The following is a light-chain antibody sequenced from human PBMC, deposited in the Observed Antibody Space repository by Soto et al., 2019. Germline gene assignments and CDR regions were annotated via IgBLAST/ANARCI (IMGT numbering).Light chain of an antibody. CDR1: QSVSSCY. J-gene: IGKJ2*01. CDR3: QQYGNSPYT. V-gene: IGKV3-20*01. CDR2: CTS. Sequence: EIVLTQSPGTLSLSPGERATLSCRASQSVSSCYLVWYQQKPGQAPRLLIYCTSSRATGITDRFSGSGSGTDFTLTISRLEPEDFAVYYCQQYGNSPYTFGQGTKLEIK.